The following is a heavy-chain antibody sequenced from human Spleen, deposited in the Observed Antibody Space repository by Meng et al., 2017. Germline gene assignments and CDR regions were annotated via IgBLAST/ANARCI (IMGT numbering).Heavy chain of an antibody. CDR1: GVTLGRHG. V-gene: IGHV3-23*01. Sequence: GLGVTLGRHGMRWVRQAPGKGLEWVSVISCSGGNTYYADSVKGRFTISRDNSKNTLYLQMNSLRAEDTAVYYCAKEERYSSGWYDPWGQGTLVTVSS. CDR2: ISCSGGNT. J-gene: IGHJ5*02. D-gene: IGHD6-19*01. CDR3: AKEERYSSGWYDP.